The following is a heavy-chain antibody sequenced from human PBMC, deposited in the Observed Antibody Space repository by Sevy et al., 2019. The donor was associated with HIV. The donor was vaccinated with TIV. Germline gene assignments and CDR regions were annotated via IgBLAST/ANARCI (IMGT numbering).Heavy chain of an antibody. CDR3: ASGGGSDWFDP. Sequence: ASVKVSCKASGGTFSSYAISWVRQAPGQGLEWMGGIIPIFGTANYAQKFQGRVTITADESTSTAYMELSSLGSEDTAVYYCASGGGSDWFDPWGQGTLVTVSS. CDR2: IIPIFGTA. J-gene: IGHJ5*02. V-gene: IGHV1-69*13. CDR1: GGTFSSYA. D-gene: IGHD2-21*01.